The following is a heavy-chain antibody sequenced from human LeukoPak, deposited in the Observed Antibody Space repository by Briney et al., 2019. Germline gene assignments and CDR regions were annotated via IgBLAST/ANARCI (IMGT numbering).Heavy chain of an antibody. D-gene: IGHD3-22*01. J-gene: IGHJ4*02. CDR3: ARDLRYYYDSSGPFDY. V-gene: IGHV4-38-2*02. CDR2: MYHSGST. Sequence: SETLSLTCTVSGYSISSGYYWGWIRQPPGKGLEWIGSMYHSGSTYYNPSLKSRVTISVDTSKNQFSLKLNSVTAADTAVYYCARDLRYYYDSSGPFDYWGQGTLVTVSS. CDR1: GYSISSGYY.